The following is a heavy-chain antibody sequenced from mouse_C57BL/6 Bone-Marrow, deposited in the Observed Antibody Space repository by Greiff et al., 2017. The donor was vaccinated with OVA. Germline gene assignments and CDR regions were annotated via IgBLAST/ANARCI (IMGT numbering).Heavy chain of an antibody. J-gene: IGHJ2*01. V-gene: IGHV1-81*01. CDR1: GYTFTSYG. CDR2: IYPRSGNT. Sequence: VQLQESGAELARPGASVKLSCKASGYTFTSYGISWVKQRTGQGLEWIGEIYPRSGNTYYNEKFKGKATLTADKSSSTAYMELRSLTSEDSAVYFCARRFITTVFDYWGQGTTLTVSS. D-gene: IGHD1-1*01. CDR3: ARRFITTVFDY.